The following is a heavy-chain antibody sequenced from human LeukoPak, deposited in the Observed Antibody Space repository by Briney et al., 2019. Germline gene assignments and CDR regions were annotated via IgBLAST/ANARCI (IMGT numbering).Heavy chain of an antibody. CDR1: GFTFSANS. Sequence: GGSLRLSCAASGFTFSANSMNWVRQAPGKGLEWVSSISSSSSYIYYADSVKGRFTISRDIAKNSLYLQMNSLRAEDTAVYYCARDRPQQWLVRGQRGYYYYMDVWGKGTTVTISS. CDR3: ARDRPQQWLVRGQRGYYYYMDV. CDR2: ISSSSSYI. J-gene: IGHJ6*03. D-gene: IGHD6-19*01. V-gene: IGHV3-21*01.